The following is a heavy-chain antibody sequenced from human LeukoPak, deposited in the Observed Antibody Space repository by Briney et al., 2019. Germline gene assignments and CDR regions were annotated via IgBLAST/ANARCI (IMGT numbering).Heavy chain of an antibody. V-gene: IGHV4-39*01. Sequence: PSETLSLTCAVSGGSISSGPYYWGWIRQPPGKGLEWIGSMYYSGDTHYKPTLQSRATISGDPSKNQFSLKLSSVTAADTAVCYCARLRATLTVVVTLFDSWGQGTLVTVSS. CDR1: GGSISSGPYY. CDR3: ARLRATLTVVVTLFDS. CDR2: MYYSGDT. D-gene: IGHD3-22*01. J-gene: IGHJ4*02.